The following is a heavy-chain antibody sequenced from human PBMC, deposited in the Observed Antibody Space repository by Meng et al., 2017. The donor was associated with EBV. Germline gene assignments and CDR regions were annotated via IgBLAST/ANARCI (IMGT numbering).Heavy chain of an antibody. CDR2: INAARGNN. CDR1: GYAFTHSF. Sequence: VPRCHARAEMTKPGASVKCACPTSGYAFTHSFRQWLLQAPGQSLVWMGWINAARGNNQYSQQFRGRVNITRDTSASKAYLELSSLTSEDTAVYSCARGGGWLMPLSPWGQGTLVTVFS. D-gene: IGHD6-19*01. V-gene: IGHV1-3*01. J-gene: IGHJ1*01. CDR3: ARGGGWLMPLSP.